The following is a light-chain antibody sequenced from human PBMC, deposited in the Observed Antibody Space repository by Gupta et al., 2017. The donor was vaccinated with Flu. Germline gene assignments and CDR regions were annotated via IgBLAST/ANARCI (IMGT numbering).Light chain of an antibody. CDR1: QSVNNKL. J-gene: IGKJ2*01. V-gene: IGKV3-20*01. CDR3: HQECTSLYT. Sequence: GTPFLSPGERATLSSRARQSVNNKLLNRHQHEPGQSPRLVMYGACGTAIPIRVRFSGSGTGLALTLSILRPEPEAFAVYYCHQECTSLYTFGPGTKLEIK. CDR2: GAC.